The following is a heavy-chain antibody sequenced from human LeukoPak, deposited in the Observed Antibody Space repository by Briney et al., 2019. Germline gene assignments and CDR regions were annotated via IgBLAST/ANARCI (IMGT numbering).Heavy chain of an antibody. J-gene: IGHJ1*01. V-gene: IGHV3-23*01. D-gene: IGHD1-26*01. CDR2: ISVSGGST. CDR1: GFTFSSYV. CDR3: AKSGVVGASLPRAFQH. Sequence: PGGSLRLSCAASGFTFSSYVMSWVRQAPGKGLEWVSAISVSGGSTYYADSVKGRSTISRDNSKNTLYLQMNSLRADDTAVYYCAKSGVVGASLPRAFQHWGQGTLVTVSS.